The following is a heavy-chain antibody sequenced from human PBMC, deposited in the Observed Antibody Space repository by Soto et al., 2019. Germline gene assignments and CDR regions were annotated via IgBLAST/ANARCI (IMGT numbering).Heavy chain of an antibody. CDR1: GVSISNTSYY. Sequence: SETLSLTCTVSGVSISNTSYYWGWIRQPPGKGLEWIGTIYFSGSTFYNPSLKSRLTISVDTSKNQFSLRLSSVTAADTAVYYCARHGSYWGQGXLVTVYS. CDR2: IYFSGST. V-gene: IGHV4-39*01. CDR3: ARHGSY. J-gene: IGHJ4*02.